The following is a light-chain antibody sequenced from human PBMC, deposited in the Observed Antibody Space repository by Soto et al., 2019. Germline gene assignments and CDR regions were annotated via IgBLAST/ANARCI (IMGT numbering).Light chain of an antibody. CDR1: QGIRKD. V-gene: IGKV1-6*02. Sequence: AIQMTQSPASLSASVGDRVTMPCRASQGIRKDLAWYQQRPGQAPKLLIYATSSLQSGVPSRFSGSGSGRDFTLTISSLQSEDFATYYCLQDYNSPRTFGQGTQVDIK. CDR3: LQDYNSPRT. CDR2: ATS. J-gene: IGKJ1*01.